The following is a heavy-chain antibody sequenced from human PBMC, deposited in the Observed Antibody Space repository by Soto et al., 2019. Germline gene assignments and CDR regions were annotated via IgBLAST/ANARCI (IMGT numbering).Heavy chain of an antibody. CDR3: ARDATSIAASPTDY. CDR2: ISANSGNT. CDR1: GYTFINYD. J-gene: IGHJ4*02. Sequence: QVQLVQSGPDVKKPGASVKVSCKASGYTFINYDISWVRQAPGQGLEWMGWISANSGNTKFAQKFQGRVTMTTDTSTSTAYMELRSLTSDDTAVYFCARDATSIAASPTDYWGQGTLVTVSS. V-gene: IGHV1-18*01. D-gene: IGHD6-6*01.